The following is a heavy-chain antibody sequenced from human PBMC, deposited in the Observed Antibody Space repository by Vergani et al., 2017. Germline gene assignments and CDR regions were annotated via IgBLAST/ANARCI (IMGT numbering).Heavy chain of an antibody. CDR3: ARVSITGTTGGYDGMDV. CDR2: INAGNGNT. J-gene: IGHJ6*02. D-gene: IGHD1-20*01. CDR1: GYTFTSYA. V-gene: IGHV1-3*01. Sequence: QVQLVQSGAEVKKPGASVKVSCKASGYTFTSYAMHWVRQAPGQGLEWMGWINAGNGNTKYSQKFQGRVTITRDTSASTAYMELSSLRSEDTAVYYCARVSITGTTGGYDGMDVWGQGTTVTVSS.